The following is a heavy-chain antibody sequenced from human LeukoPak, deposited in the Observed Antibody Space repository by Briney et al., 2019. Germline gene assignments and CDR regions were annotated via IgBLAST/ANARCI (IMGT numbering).Heavy chain of an antibody. CDR2: ISYDGSNK. V-gene: IGHV3-30-3*01. J-gene: IGHJ6*02. D-gene: IGHD3-9*01. CDR1: GFTFSSYA. Sequence: GGSLRLSCAASGFTFSSYAMHWVRQAPGKGLEWVAVISYDGSNKYYADSVKGRFTISRDNSKNTLHLQMNSLRAEDTAVYYCARDGPFDWLDYYYYGMDVWGQGTTVTVSS. CDR3: ARDGPFDWLDYYYYGMDV.